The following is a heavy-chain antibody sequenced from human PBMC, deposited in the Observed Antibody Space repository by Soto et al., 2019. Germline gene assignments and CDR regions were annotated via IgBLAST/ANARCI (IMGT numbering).Heavy chain of an antibody. CDR2: ISYDGSNK. CDR1: GFTFSSYA. CDR3: ARTDPSGWFDPPDWYRKHGDAFDI. J-gene: IGHJ3*02. V-gene: IGHV3-30-3*01. Sequence: GGSLRLSCAASGFTFSSYAMHWVRQAPGKGLEWVAVISYDGSNKYYANSVKGRFTISRDNSKNTLYLQMNSLRAEDTAVYYCARTDPSGWFDPPDWYRKHGDAFDIWGQGTMVTVSS. D-gene: IGHD6-19*01.